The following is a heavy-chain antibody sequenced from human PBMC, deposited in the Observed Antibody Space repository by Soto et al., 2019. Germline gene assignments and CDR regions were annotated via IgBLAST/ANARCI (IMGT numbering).Heavy chain of an antibody. CDR3: ARGGIAVAGTSYNWFDP. V-gene: IGHV4-39*01. Sequence: SETLSLTCTVSGDSITSNSYFWAWIRQPPGKGLEWIGSIYYSGTTYYNPSLKSRVTISVDRSKNQFSLKLSSVTAADTAVYYCARGGIAVAGTSYNWFDPWGQGTLVTVS. CDR1: GDSITSNSYF. CDR2: IYYSGTT. J-gene: IGHJ5*02. D-gene: IGHD6-19*01.